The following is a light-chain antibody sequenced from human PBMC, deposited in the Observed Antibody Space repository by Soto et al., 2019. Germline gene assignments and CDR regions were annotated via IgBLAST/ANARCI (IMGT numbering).Light chain of an antibody. CDR3: QQSYSTPT. CDR2: DAS. V-gene: IGKV3-11*01. CDR1: QSVSDY. Sequence: ELVLTQSPARLSLSAGERATLSCRAGQSVSDYLAWYQQKPGQAPRLLFFDASNRVTGVRARCSAGGSGTDFTLIISILEPEDFATYYCQQSYSTPTFGGGTKVDIK. J-gene: IGKJ4*01.